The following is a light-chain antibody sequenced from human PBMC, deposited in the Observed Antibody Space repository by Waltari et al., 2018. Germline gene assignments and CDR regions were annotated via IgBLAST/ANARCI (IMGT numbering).Light chain of an antibody. CDR3: QSFDSSLNGYV. CDR2: GNN. J-gene: IGLJ1*01. V-gene: IGLV1-40*01. Sequence: QSVLTQPPSVSGAPGQRVVISGTGRDSNIAAGYEVPWYQQLPGAAPKPLIHGNNHRPSGVPDRFSASKSGTSVSLAITGLQTDDEADYYCQSFDSSLNGYVFGTGTQVTVL. CDR1: DSNIAAGYE.